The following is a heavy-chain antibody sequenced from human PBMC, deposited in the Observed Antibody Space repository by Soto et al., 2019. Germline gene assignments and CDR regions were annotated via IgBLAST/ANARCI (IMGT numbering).Heavy chain of an antibody. CDR1: GFTFSSYI. CDR2: ISSSSSYI. Sequence: EVQLVESGGGLVKPGGSLRLSCAASGFTFSSYIINWVRQAPGKGLEWVSYISSSSSYIYYADSVKGRVTISRDNAKNSLYLQMNSPRAEDTAVYNCARDREGKVFGQVGGQDVWGQGTTVTFSS. V-gene: IGHV3-21*01. CDR3: ARDREGKVFGQVGGQDV. D-gene: IGHD3-3*01. J-gene: IGHJ6*02.